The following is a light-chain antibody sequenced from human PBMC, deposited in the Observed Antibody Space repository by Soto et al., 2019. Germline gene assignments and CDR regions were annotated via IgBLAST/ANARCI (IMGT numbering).Light chain of an antibody. V-gene: IGKV4-1*01. CDR1: QSVIHTSNNKSY. Sequence: DIVMTQSPDSLAVSLGERATINCKSSQSVIHTSNNKSYLAWYQQKAGQPPELLLYWASARDSGVPDRLSCSGSGTDFTLTISSLQAEDVAVYYCQQYYSNPELTFGGGTKVDIK. J-gene: IGKJ4*01. CDR2: WAS. CDR3: QQYYSNPELT.